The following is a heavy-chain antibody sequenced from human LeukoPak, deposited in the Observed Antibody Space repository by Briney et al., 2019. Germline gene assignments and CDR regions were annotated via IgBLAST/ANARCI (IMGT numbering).Heavy chain of an antibody. J-gene: IGHJ5*02. CDR1: GGSISSYY. D-gene: IGHD2-2*01. V-gene: IGHV4-59*01. CDR3: ARDHQPPGSWFDP. CDR2: IYYSGST. Sequence: PSETLSLTCTVSGGSISSYYWSWIRQPPGKGLEWIGYIYYSGSTNYNPSLKSRVTISVDTSKNQFSLKLSSVTAADTAVYYCARDHQPPGSWFDPWGQGTLVTVSS.